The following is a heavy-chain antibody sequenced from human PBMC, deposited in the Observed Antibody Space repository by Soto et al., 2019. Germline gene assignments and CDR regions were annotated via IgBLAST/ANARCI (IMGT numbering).Heavy chain of an antibody. D-gene: IGHD1-1*01. J-gene: IGHJ4*02. V-gene: IGHV3-21*05. Sequence: GGSRRLSCAASGFTFSSYGMHWVRQAPGQGLEWVSYISRTSRYTNYSDSVQGRFIISRDNAKNSLYLQMNGLRAEDTAVYYCARDLALDNSTTNRDYFDYWGQGALVTVSS. CDR2: ISRTSRYT. CDR3: ARDLALDNSTTNRDYFDY. CDR1: GFTFSSYG.